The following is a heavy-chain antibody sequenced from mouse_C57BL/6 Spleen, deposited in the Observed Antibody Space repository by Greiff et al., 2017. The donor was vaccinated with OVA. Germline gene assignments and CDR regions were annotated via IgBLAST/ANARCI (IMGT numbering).Heavy chain of an antibody. CDR3: ALDYGNYFDY. CDR1: GYTFTSYW. V-gene: IGHV1-50*01. CDR2: IDPSDSYT. Sequence: QVQLQQPGAELVKPGASVKLSCKASGYTFTSYWMQWVKQRPGQGLEWIGEIDPSDSYTNYNQKFKGKATLTVDTSASTAYMQLSSLTSEDSAVYYCALDYGNYFDYWGKGTTLTVSS. D-gene: IGHD2-1*01. J-gene: IGHJ2*01.